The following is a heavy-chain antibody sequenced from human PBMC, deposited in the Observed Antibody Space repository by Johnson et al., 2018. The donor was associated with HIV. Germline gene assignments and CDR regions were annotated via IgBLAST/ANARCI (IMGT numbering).Heavy chain of an antibody. J-gene: IGHJ3*02. Sequence: QVQLVESGGGAVQPGRSLRLSCAASGITFSSNSMHWVRQVPGKGLEWVAFISYDGLNKHYADSVKGRFTISRDNSKNTLYLQMNSLRAEDTAVYYCARDPGGVAAFDIWGQGTMVTVSS. CDR3: ARDPGGVAAFDI. D-gene: IGHD3-16*01. CDR2: ISYDGLNK. CDR1: GITFSSNS. V-gene: IGHV3-30*14.